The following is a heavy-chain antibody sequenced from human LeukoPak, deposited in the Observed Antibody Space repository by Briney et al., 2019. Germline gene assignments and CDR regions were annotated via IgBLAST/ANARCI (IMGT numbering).Heavy chain of an antibody. J-gene: IGHJ4*02. V-gene: IGHV4-30-2*01. Sequence: SETLSLTCTVSGGSISSGGHSWSWIRQPPGKGLEWIGYIYHSGSGSTYYNPSLKSRVTISIDKSKNQFSLKLNSVTAADTAVYYCASRLRHLLGYWGQGNLVTVSS. CDR2: IYHSGSGST. CDR3: ASRLRHLLGY. CDR1: GGSISSGGHS. D-gene: IGHD3-16*01.